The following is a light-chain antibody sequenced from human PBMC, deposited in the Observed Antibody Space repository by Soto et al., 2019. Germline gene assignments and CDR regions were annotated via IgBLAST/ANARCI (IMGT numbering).Light chain of an antibody. V-gene: IGLV2-14*01. CDR1: SGDIGSYNR. J-gene: IGLJ1*01. CDR3: SSYTNINTRACV. CDR2: EVT. Sequence: QSALTQPASVSGSPGQSITISCPGTSGDIGSYNRVSWYQQHPGKAPQLIIYEVTDRPSGVSNRFSGSKSGNTASLTISGLQAEDEAEYYCSSYTNINTRACVFGTGTKVTVL.